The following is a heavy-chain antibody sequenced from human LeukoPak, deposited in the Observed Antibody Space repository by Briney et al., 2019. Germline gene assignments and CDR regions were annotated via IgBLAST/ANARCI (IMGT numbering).Heavy chain of an antibody. Sequence: SQTLSLTCTVSSGSISSGGYYWSWIRQHPGKGLEWIGYIYYSGSTYYNPSLKSRVTISVDTSKNQFSLKLSSVTAADTAVYYCARGGYQLLDGGMDVWGKGTTVTVSS. CDR1: SGSISSGGYY. V-gene: IGHV4-31*03. CDR3: ARGGYQLLDGGMDV. D-gene: IGHD2-2*01. J-gene: IGHJ6*04. CDR2: IYYSGST.